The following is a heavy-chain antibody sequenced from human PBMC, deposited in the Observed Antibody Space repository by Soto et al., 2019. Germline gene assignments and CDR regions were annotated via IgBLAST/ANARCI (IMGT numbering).Heavy chain of an antibody. D-gene: IGHD6-13*01. CDR2: IYPGDSDT. CDR1: GYSFTSYW. J-gene: IGHJ6*02. CDR3: ARLAAADRDYYYGMDV. V-gene: IGHV5-51*01. Sequence: GESLKISCKGSGYSFTSYWIGWVRQMPGKGLEWMGIIYPGDSDTRYSPSFQGQVTISADKSISTAYLQWSSLKASDTAMYYCARLAAADRDYYYGMDVWGQGTTVTVS.